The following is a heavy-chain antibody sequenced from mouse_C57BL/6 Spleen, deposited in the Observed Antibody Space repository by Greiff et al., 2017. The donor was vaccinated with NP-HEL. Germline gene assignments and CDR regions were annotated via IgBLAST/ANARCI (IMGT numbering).Heavy chain of an antibody. V-gene: IGHV1-26*01. CDR2: INPNNGGT. CDR3: ASLTTVVAD. D-gene: IGHD1-1*01. CDR1: GYTFTDYY. Sequence: EVQLQQSGPELVKPGASVKISCKASGYTFTDYYMNWVKQSHGKSLEWIGDINPNNGGTSYNQKFKGKATLTVDKSSSTAYMELRSLTSEDSAVYYCASLTTVVADWGQGTLVTVSA. J-gene: IGHJ3*01.